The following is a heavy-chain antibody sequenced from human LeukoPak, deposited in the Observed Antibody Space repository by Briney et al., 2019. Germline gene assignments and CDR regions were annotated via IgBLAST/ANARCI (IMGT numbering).Heavy chain of an antibody. CDR3: ARGPNLVGSSCYWDWFDP. CDR1: GYTFTSYD. Sequence: ASVKVSCKASGYTFTSYDINWVRQATAQGLEWMGWMNPNSGNTGYAQKLQGRVTMTRNTSKSTAYMELSSLRSEDTAVYYCARGPNLVGSSCYWDWFDPWGQGTLVTVSS. CDR2: MNPNSGNT. D-gene: IGHD6-13*01. J-gene: IGHJ5*02. V-gene: IGHV1-8*01.